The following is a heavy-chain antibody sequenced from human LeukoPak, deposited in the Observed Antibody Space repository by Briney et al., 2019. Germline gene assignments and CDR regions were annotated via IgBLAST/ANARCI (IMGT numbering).Heavy chain of an antibody. CDR1: GGSISSSSYY. Sequence: SETLSLTCTVSGGSISSSSYYWGWIRQPPGKGLEWIANIYYDGATSYNPSLKSRVTISVDTSKNDFSVKLTSVTAADTAMYYCARFSRSSKGAFDMWGQGTLLTVSS. D-gene: IGHD3-16*01. CDR2: IYYDGAT. CDR3: ARFSRSSKGAFDM. J-gene: IGHJ3*02. V-gene: IGHV4-39*07.